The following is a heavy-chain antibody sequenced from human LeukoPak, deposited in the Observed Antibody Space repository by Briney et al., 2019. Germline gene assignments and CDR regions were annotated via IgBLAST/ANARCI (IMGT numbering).Heavy chain of an antibody. Sequence: SVKVSCKASGGTFSSYAISWVRQAPGQGLEWMGRIIPIFGTANYAQKFQGRVTITTDESTSTAYMELSSLRSEDTAVYYCARDHCYDSSGPLSDYWGQGTLVTVSS. CDR3: ARDHCYDSSGPLSDY. D-gene: IGHD3-22*01. CDR2: IIPIFGTA. J-gene: IGHJ4*02. V-gene: IGHV1-69*05. CDR1: GGTFSSYA.